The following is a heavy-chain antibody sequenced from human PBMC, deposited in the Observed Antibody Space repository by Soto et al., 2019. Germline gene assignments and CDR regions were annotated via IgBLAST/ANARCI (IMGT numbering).Heavy chain of an antibody. CDR3: ARGRGGDGYNFDAFDI. CDR1: GFTFSSYA. CDR2: ISSNGGST. D-gene: IGHD2-21*01. V-gene: IGHV3-64*02. Sequence: LRLSCAASGFTFSSYAMHWVRQAPGKGLEYVSAISSNGGSTYYADSVRGRFTISRDNSKNTLYLQMGSLRAEDMAVYYCARGRGGDGYNFDAFDIWGQGTMVTVS. J-gene: IGHJ3*02.